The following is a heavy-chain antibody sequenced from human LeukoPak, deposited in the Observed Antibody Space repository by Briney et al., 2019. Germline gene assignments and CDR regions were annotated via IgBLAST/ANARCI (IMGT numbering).Heavy chain of an antibody. CDR2: ISAYNGNT. V-gene: IGHV1-18*01. CDR1: GFTFSSYG. J-gene: IGHJ4*02. D-gene: IGHD2-2*02. Sequence: PGGSLRLSCAASGFTFSSYGMHWVRQAPGQGLEWMGWISAYNGNTNYAQKLQGRVTMTTDTSTSTAYMELRSLRSDDTAVYYCARDITYCSSTSCYRFFDYWGQGTLVTVSS. CDR3: ARDITYCSSTSCYRFFDY.